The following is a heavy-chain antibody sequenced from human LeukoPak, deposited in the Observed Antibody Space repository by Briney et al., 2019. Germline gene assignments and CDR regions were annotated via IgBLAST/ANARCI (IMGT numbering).Heavy chain of an antibody. CDR2: ISYDGSNK. V-gene: IGHV3-30*18. D-gene: IGHD3-3*01. J-gene: IGHJ4*02. Sequence: PGGSLRLSCAASGFTFSSYCMHWVRQAPGKGLEWVAVISYDGSNKYYADSVKGRFTISRDSSKNTLYLQMNSLRAEDTALYYCAKHGYYSGISCFFDFGGQATLVTVSS. CDR3: AKHGYYSGISCFFDF. CDR1: GFTFSSYC.